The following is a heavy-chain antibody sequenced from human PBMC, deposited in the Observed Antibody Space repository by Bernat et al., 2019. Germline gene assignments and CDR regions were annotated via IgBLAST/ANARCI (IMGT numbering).Heavy chain of an antibody. V-gene: IGHV6-1*01. Sequence: QLQLQESGPGLVKPSQTLSLTCAISGDSVSSNSAAWNWIRQSPSRGLEWLGRTYYRSKWYNDYAVSVKSRITINPDTSKNQFSLQLNSVTPEDTAVYYCARDRFSAVAGNKRSFDYWGQGTLVTVSS. CDR1: GDSVSSNSAA. J-gene: IGHJ4*02. CDR2: TYYRSKWYN. CDR3: ARDRFSAVAGNKRSFDY. D-gene: IGHD6-19*01.